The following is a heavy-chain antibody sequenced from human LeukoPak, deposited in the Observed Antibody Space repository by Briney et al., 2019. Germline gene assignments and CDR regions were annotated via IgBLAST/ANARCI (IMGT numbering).Heavy chain of an antibody. CDR1: GYTFINYN. CDR2: INAYNGDT. D-gene: IGHD3-10*01. Sequence: GASVKVSCKASGYTFINYNISWVRQAPGQGLEWMGWINAYNGDTNYGQKVQGRVAMTTDTSTRTAYMELRGLRSDAAAVYFCARDLVEGCGERVIEYFDIWAQGTLVTVSS. J-gene: IGHJ3*02. V-gene: IGHV1-18*01. CDR3: ARDLVEGCGERVIEYFDI.